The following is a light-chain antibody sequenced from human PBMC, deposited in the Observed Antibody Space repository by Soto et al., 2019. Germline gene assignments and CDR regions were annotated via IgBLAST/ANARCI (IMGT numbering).Light chain of an antibody. CDR1: SSGIGTFNL. V-gene: IGLV2-23*02. J-gene: IGLJ2*01. CDR3: YSFAGFNTQ. Sequence: HSALTQPASVSGSPGQSIAISCTGNSSGIGTFNLVSWYQQHPGRAPKLIIYEVNKRPSGISSRFSASKSGNTASLTISGLQADDEADYYCYSFAGFNTQFGGGTKLTVL. CDR2: EVN.